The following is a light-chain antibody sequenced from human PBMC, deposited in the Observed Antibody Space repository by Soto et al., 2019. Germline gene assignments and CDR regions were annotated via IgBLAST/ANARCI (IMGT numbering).Light chain of an antibody. Sequence: QSVLTQPPSASGSPGQSVTISCTGTSSDLGAYNYVSWFQQHPGEAPKLIISEVNKRPSGVPDRFSGSKSGNTASLTVSWLQAEDEADYYCTSYGGRDNLMFGGGPKLTVL. J-gene: IGLJ3*02. V-gene: IGLV2-8*01. CDR1: SSDLGAYNY. CDR2: EVN. CDR3: TSYGGRDNLM.